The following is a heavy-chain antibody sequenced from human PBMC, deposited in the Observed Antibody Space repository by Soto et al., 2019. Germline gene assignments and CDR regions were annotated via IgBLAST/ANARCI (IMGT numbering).Heavy chain of an antibody. D-gene: IGHD6-6*01. V-gene: IGHV4-39*01. CDR2: IYYSGST. J-gene: IGHJ6*02. Sequence: SETLSLTCTVSGGSISSSSYYWGWIRQPPGKGLEWIGSIYYSGSTYYNPSLKSRVTISVDTSKNQFSLKLSTVTAADTAVYYCAISQLFYYYFGMDVWGQGTTVTVSS. CDR1: GGSISSSSYY. CDR3: AISQLFYYYFGMDV.